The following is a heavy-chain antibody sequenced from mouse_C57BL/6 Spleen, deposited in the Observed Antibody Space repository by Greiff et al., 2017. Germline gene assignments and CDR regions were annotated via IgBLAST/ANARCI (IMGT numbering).Heavy chain of an antibody. J-gene: IGHJ4*01. Sequence: VQLQQPGAELVKPGASVKLSCKASGYTFTSYWMHWVKQRPGQGLEWIGMIHPNSGSTNYNETFKSKATLTVDKSSSTTYMQLSSLTSEDSAVYNSASRVLSFMDYWGQGTSVTVSS. CDR2: IHPNSGST. CDR3: ASRVLSFMDY. D-gene: IGHD6-5*01. CDR1: GYTFTSYW. V-gene: IGHV1-64*01.